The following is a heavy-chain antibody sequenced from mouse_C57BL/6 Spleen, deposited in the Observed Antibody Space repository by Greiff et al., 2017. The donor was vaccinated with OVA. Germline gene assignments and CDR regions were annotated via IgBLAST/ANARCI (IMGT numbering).Heavy chain of an antibody. CDR3: ARSRITTVVIDY. D-gene: IGHD1-1*01. CDR1: GYTFTSYW. CDR2: IYPSDSET. J-gene: IGHJ2*01. Sequence: QVQLQQPGAELVRPGSSVKLSCKASGYTFTSYWMDWVKQRPGQGLEWIGNIYPSDSETHYNQKFKDKATLTVDKSSSTAYMQLSSLTSEDSAVYYGARSRITTVVIDYWGQGTTLTVSS. V-gene: IGHV1-61*01.